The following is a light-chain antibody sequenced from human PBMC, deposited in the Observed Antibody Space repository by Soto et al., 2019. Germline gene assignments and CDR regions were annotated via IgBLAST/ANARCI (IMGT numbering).Light chain of an antibody. J-gene: IGLJ1*01. CDR1: SSVVGGYDY. CDR3: SSYTGSSTFV. Sequence: HSVLTHPASGSGAPREAITISCKKTSSVVGGYDYVSWYQQLPGKAPKLLIYDVNNRPSGVSHRFSGSKSGNTASLTISGLQAEDEADYYCSSYTGSSTFVFGTETNIPVL. V-gene: IGLV2-14*01. CDR2: DVN.